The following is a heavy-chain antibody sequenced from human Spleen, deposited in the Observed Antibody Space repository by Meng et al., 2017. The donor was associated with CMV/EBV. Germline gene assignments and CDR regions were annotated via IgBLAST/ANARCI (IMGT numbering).Heavy chain of an antibody. CDR3: ATIYDFWSGYVQAQGESYYYYGMDV. Sequence: ASSKVSCKGSGYTLIEFSMHCVREAPDKGLGWMGGFDPEDGATIYAQKFQGRVTMTEDTSTDTAYMELSSLRSEDTAVYYCATIYDFWSGYVQAQGESYYYYGMDVWGQGTPVTVSS. CDR2: FDPEDGAT. D-gene: IGHD3-3*01. V-gene: IGHV1-24*01. J-gene: IGHJ6*02. CDR1: GYTLIEFS.